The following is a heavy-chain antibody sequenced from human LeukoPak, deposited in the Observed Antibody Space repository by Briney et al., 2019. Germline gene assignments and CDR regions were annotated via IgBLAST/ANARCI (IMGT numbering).Heavy chain of an antibody. CDR2: INWNGGST. Sequence: GGSLRLSCAASGFTFDDYGMSWVRQAPGKGLEWVSGINWNGGSTYYADSVKGRFTISRDNSKNTLYLQMNSLRAEDTAVYYCARESGYSGYGTWGQGTLVTVSS. CDR3: ARESGYSGYGT. D-gene: IGHD5-12*01. J-gene: IGHJ5*02. CDR1: GFTFDDYG. V-gene: IGHV3-20*04.